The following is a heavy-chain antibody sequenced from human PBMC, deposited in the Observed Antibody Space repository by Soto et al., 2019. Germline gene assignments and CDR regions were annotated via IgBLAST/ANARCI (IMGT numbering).Heavy chain of an antibody. CDR2: IIPIFGTA. V-gene: IGHV1-69*13. CDR3: ARGYWGYDSSGYYPGVFDY. J-gene: IGHJ4*02. CDR1: GGTFSSYA. D-gene: IGHD3-22*01. Sequence: SVKVSCKASGGTFSSYAISWVRQAPGQGLEWMGGIIPIFGTANYAQKFQGRVTITADESTSTAYMELSSLRSEDTAVYYCARGYWGYDSSGYYPGVFDYWGQGTLVTVSS.